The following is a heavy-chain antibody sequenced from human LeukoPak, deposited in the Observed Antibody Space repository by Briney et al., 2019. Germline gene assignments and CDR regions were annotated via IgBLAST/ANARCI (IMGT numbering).Heavy chain of an antibody. CDR2: ISSSSSYI. J-gene: IGHJ4*02. CDR1: GFTFSSYS. CDR3: ARGGWGAAAGHVDY. V-gene: IGHV3-21*01. Sequence: GGSLRLSCAASGFTFSSYSMNWVRQAPGKGLEWVSSISSSSSYIYYADSVKGRFTISRDNAKNSLYLQMNSLRAEDTAVYYCARGGWGAAAGHVDYWGQGTLVTVSS. D-gene: IGHD6-13*01.